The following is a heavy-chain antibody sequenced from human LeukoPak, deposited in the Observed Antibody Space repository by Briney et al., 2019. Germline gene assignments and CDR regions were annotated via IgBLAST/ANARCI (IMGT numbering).Heavy chain of an antibody. D-gene: IGHD4-23*01. CDR3: ARGYGGSSLWDY. J-gene: IGHJ4*02. V-gene: IGHV3-7*01. Sequence: PGGSLRLSCAASGFTFSSYWMSWVRQDPGKGLEWVANIKQDGSEKYYVDSVKGRFTISRDNAKNSLYLQMNGLRAEDTAVCYCARGYGGSSLWDYWGQGTLVTVSS. CDR2: IKQDGSEK. CDR1: GFTFSSYW.